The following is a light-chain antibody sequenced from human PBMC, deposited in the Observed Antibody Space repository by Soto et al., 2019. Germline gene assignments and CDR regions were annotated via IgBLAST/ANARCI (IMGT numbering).Light chain of an antibody. V-gene: IGKV3-20*01. CDR3: QQYGRSPYS. CDR2: GAS. CDR1: QSVSSGY. J-gene: IGKJ2*01. Sequence: EIVLTQSPATLSLSPGERATLCCGASQSVSSGYLAWYLQKPGQAPRLLIYGASSRATGIPDRFSGSGSGRDFTLTISRLEPEDFAVYFCQQYGRSPYSFGQGTKLEIK.